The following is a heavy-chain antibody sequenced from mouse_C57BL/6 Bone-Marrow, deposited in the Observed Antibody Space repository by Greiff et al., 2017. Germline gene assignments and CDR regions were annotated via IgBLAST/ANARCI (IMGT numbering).Heavy chain of an antibody. CDR1: GFNIKDDY. V-gene: IGHV14-4*01. J-gene: IGHJ3*01. D-gene: IGHD1-1*01. CDR3: TTHYGSSYGAY. Sequence: VQLKESGAELVRPGASVKLSCTASGFNIKDDYMHWVKQRPEQGLEWIGWIDPENGDTEYASKFQGKATITADTSSNTAYLQLSSLTSEDTAVYYCTTHYGSSYGAYWGQGTLVTVSA. CDR2: IDPENGDT.